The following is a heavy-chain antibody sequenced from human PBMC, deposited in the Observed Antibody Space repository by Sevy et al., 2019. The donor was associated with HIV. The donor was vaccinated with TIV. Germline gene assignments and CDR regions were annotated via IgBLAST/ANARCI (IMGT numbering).Heavy chain of an antibody. V-gene: IGHV1-18*01. J-gene: IGHJ6*02. CDR3: ARVRYYYGSGRNGMDV. Sequence: ASVKVSCKASGYTFTCYGISWVRQAPGQGLEWMGWISAYNGNTNYAQKLQGRVTMTTDTSTSTAYMELRSLRSDDTAVYYCARVRYYYGSGRNGMDVWGQGTTVTVSS. CDR2: ISAYNGNT. D-gene: IGHD3-10*01. CDR1: GYTFTCYG.